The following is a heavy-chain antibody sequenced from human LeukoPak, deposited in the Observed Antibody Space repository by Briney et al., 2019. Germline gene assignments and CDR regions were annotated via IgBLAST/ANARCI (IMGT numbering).Heavy chain of an antibody. J-gene: IGHJ4*02. Sequence: SETLSLTCTVSGGSISSGDYYWSWIRQPPGKGLEWIGYIYYSGSTYYNPSLKSRVTMSVDTSKNQFSLKLSSVTAADTAVYYCARDISGWYDYWGQRTLVTVSS. D-gene: IGHD6-19*01. CDR1: GGSISSGDYY. CDR3: ARDISGWYDY. CDR2: IYYSGST. V-gene: IGHV4-30-4*01.